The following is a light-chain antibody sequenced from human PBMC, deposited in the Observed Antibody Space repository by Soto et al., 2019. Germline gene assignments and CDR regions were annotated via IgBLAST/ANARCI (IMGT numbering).Light chain of an antibody. Sequence: ELVLTQSPATLSLSPGERATLSCRASPSVSSYLAWYQQKAGQAPRLLIYDASNRATGIPARFSGSGSGTDFILTISGVEPEDFAVYYFEQRSKCPWTFGQGTKGEIK. V-gene: IGKV3-11*01. CDR2: DAS. CDR1: PSVSSY. J-gene: IGKJ1*01. CDR3: EQRSKCPWT.